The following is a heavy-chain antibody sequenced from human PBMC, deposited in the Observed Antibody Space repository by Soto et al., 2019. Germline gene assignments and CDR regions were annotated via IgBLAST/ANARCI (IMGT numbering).Heavy chain of an antibody. V-gene: IGHV3-48*01. Sequence: PGGSLRLSCAASGFTFSSYSMNWVRQAPGKGLEWVSYISSSSSTKYYADSVKGRFTISRDNAKNTLYLQMNSLRAEDTAVYYCAKDHYDSSGYYYKEYYFDYWGQGTLVTVSS. CDR3: AKDHYDSSGYYYKEYYFDY. CDR1: GFTFSSYS. CDR2: ISSSSSTK. D-gene: IGHD3-22*01. J-gene: IGHJ4*02.